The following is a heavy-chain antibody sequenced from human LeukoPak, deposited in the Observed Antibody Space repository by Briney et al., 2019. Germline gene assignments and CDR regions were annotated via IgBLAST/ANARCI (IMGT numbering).Heavy chain of an antibody. CDR2: IYYTGRN. D-gene: IGHD2-15*01. CDR3: VRRVQGYCVGSGCYGVFDP. Sequence: PSETLSLTCTVSGGSISSDYYWTWIRQSPEKGLEWIGYIYYTGRNYVNPSLKSRVIISVDTSKNRFSLRLSSVTAADTAMYYCVRRVQGYCVGSGCYGVFDPWGQGTLVTVSS. CDR1: GGSISSDYY. V-gene: IGHV4-30-4*01. J-gene: IGHJ5*02.